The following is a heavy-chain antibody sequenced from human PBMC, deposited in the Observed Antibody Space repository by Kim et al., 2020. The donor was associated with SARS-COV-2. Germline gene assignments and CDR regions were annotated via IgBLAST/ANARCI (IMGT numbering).Heavy chain of an antibody. Sequence: SASTSYTPSLKTRVTISVDTSKNQFSLKLSSVTAADTGVYYCASGMIDYWGQGTLVTVSS. V-gene: IGHV4-34*01. CDR2: SAST. CDR3: ASGMIDY. J-gene: IGHJ4*02.